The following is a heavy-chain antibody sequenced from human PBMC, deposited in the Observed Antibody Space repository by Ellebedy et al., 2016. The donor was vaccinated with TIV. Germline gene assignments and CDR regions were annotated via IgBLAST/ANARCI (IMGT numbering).Heavy chain of an antibody. Sequence: ASVKVSXKASGYTFTSYGISWVRQAPGQGLEWMGWISAYNGNTNYAQKLQGRVTMTTDTSTSTAYMELRSLRSDDTAVYYCARDIHYYDSSGYYEIRRNNWFDPWGQGTLVTVSS. D-gene: IGHD3-22*01. CDR2: ISAYNGNT. CDR3: ARDIHYYDSSGYYEIRRNNWFDP. V-gene: IGHV1-18*01. CDR1: GYTFTSYG. J-gene: IGHJ5*02.